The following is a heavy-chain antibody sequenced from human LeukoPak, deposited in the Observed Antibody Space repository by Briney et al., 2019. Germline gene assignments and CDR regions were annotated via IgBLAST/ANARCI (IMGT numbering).Heavy chain of an antibody. CDR1: GFTFDEYG. V-gene: IGHV3-9*01. CDR3: AKSVSSYGYYFYGVDV. J-gene: IGHJ6*02. CDR2: ITWNSGTI. D-gene: IGHD3-10*01. Sequence: GGSLGLSCAASGFTFDEYGMHWVRQAPGKGLEWVSHITWNSGTISYADSVKGRFTISRDNAKNSLSLQMNSLRAEDTALYYCAKSVSSYGYYFYGVDVWGQGTTVTVSS.